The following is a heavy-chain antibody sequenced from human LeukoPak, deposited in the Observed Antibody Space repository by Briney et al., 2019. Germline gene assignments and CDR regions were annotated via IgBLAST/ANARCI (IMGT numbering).Heavy chain of an antibody. CDR1: RFTFSSYG. J-gene: IGHJ5*02. CDR2: IQYDGSNE. Sequence: GGSLRLSCAASRFTFSSYGMHWVRQAPGKGLEWVAYIQYDGSNEQYADSVKGRFSISRDSSKNILYLQMNSLRAEDTAVYYCARARGDWFDPWGQGTLVTVSS. V-gene: IGHV3-30*02. CDR3: ARARGDWFDP.